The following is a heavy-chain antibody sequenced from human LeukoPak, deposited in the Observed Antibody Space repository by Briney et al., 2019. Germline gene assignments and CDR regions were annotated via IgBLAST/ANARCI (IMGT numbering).Heavy chain of an antibody. CDR1: GFTFDDYA. V-gene: IGHV3-9*01. Sequence: PGRSLRLSCAASGFTFDDYAMHWVRQAPGKGLEWVSGISWNSGSIGYADSVKGRFTISRDNAKNSLYLQMNSLRAEDTALYYCAKDNSIVDTAMVSYFDYWGQGTLVTVSS. D-gene: IGHD5-18*01. J-gene: IGHJ4*02. CDR2: ISWNSGSI. CDR3: AKDNSIVDTAMVSYFDY.